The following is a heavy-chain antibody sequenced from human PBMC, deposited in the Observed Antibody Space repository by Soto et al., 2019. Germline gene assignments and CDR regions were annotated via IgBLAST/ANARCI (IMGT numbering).Heavy chain of an antibody. CDR2: INAGNGNT. CDR3: ARGGGHCSSTSCYYYYYYGMDV. J-gene: IGHJ6*02. Sequence: ASVKVSCKASGYTFTSYAMHWVRQAPGKRLEWMGWINAGNGNTKYSQKFQGRVTITRDTSASTAYMELSSLRSEDTAVYYCARGGGHCSSTSCYYYYYYGMDVWGQGTTVTVSS. D-gene: IGHD2-2*01. CDR1: GYTFTSYA. V-gene: IGHV1-3*01.